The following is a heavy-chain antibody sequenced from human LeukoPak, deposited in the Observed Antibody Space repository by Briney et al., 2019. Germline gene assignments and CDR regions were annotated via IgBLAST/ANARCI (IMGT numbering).Heavy chain of an antibody. D-gene: IGHD2-2*01. J-gene: IGHJ4*02. Sequence: GGSLRLSCAASGFTFSSYGMQWVRQAPGRGRAWVAVIWYDGCNKYYADCVKGRFTISRDNSNNTLYLEMNSLRAEDTAVYYCAKDKGIYCSSTSCYLFHWGQGTLVTVSS. CDR1: GFTFSSYG. CDR2: IWYDGCNK. V-gene: IGHV3-33*06. CDR3: AKDKGIYCSSTSCYLFH.